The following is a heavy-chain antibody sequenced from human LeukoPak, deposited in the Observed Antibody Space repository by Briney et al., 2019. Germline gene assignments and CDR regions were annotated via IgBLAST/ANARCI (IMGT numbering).Heavy chain of an antibody. V-gene: IGHV1-18*01. D-gene: IGHD3-9*01. CDR1: GYTFTSYG. CDR2: ISAYNGNT. Sequence: GASVKVSCEASGYTFTSYGISWVRQAPGQGLEWMGWISAYNGNTNYAQKLQGRVTMTTDTSTSTAYMELRSLRSDDTAVYYCARDDYDILTGYLTRDYWGQGTLVTVSS. CDR3: ARDDYDILTGYLTRDY. J-gene: IGHJ4*02.